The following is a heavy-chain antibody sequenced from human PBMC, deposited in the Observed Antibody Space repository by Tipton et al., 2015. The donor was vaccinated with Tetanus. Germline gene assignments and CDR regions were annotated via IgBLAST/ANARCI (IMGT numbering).Heavy chain of an antibody. J-gene: IGHJ3*01. V-gene: IGHV4-59*01. CDR2: IDYNGST. D-gene: IGHD2-2*01. CDR3: ARRSYCSSSRCFDAFDL. Sequence: TLSLTCTISGGSISRYYWAWIRQTPGKGLEWIGYIDYNGSTNYSPSLKSRVAISMDTSKNQISLKLSSVTAADTAVYYCARRSYCSSSRCFDAFDLWGQGTMVTVSS. CDR1: GGSISRYY.